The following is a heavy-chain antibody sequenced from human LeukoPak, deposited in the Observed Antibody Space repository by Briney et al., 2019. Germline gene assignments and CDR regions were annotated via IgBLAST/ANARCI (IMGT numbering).Heavy chain of an antibody. J-gene: IGHJ4*02. Sequence: GGSLRLSCAASGFTFSSYWMNWVRQAPGKGLVWVSRIASDGSSTTYADSVKGRFSISRDNAKNTLYLQMNNLRVEDTAVYYCARGRPHGNDYWGQGTLVTVSS. V-gene: IGHV3-74*01. D-gene: IGHD4-23*01. CDR1: GFTFSSYW. CDR2: IASDGSST. CDR3: ARGRPHGNDY.